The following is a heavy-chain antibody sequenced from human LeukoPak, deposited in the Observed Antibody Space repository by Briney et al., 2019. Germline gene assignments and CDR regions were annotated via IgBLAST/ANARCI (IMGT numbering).Heavy chain of an antibody. CDR2: INHSGST. CDR3: ARGRDYYDSSGYYYFYFDY. J-gene: IGHJ4*02. V-gene: IGHV4-34*01. Sequence: SETLSLTCAVYGGSFSGYYWSWIRQPPGKGLEWIGEINHSGSTNYNPSLKSRATILVDTSKNQFSLKLSSVTAADTAVYYCARGRDYYDSSGYYYFYFDYWGQGTLVTVSS. D-gene: IGHD3-22*01. CDR1: GGSFSGYY.